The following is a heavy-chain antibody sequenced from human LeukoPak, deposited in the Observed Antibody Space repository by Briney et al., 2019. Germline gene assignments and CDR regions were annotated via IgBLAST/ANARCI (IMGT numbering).Heavy chain of an antibody. Sequence: SETLSLTCTVSGGSISSYYWSWIRQPPGKGLEWIGYIYYSGSTNYNPPLKSRVTISVDTSKNQFSLKLSSVTAADTAVYYCARSGYNYLRYFDYWGQGTLVTVSS. CDR1: GGSISSYY. J-gene: IGHJ4*02. CDR3: ARSGYNYLRYFDY. V-gene: IGHV4-59*01. D-gene: IGHD5-24*01. CDR2: IYYSGST.